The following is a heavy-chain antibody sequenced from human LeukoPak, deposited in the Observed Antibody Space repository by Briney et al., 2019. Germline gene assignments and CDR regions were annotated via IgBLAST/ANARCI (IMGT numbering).Heavy chain of an antibody. V-gene: IGHV3-7*04. CDR2: IKQDRSET. CDR1: GFTFTNYC. D-gene: IGHD6-19*01. Sequence: GGSLRLSCAASGFTFTNYCMVGVRQAPGKGLEWVANIKQDRSETYHVDSLKGRFTISRDNAKNSLSLQMNLLRAEDTAVYYCARDGGGWTYFDYWGQGALVTVSS. J-gene: IGHJ4*02. CDR3: ARDGGGWTYFDY.